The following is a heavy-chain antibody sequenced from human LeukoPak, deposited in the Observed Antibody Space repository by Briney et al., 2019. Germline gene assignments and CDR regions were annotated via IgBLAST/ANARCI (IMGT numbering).Heavy chain of an antibody. D-gene: IGHD6-19*01. CDR3: ARGREARGSPYSSGWYEDY. CDR1: GGSFSGYY. CDR2: INHSGST. V-gene: IGHV4-34*01. Sequence: PSETLSLTCAVYGGSFSGYYWSWIRQPPGKGLKRIGEINHSGSTNYNPSLKSRVTISVDTSKNQFSLKLSSVTAADTAVYYCARGREARGSPYSSGWYEDYWGQGTLVTVSS. J-gene: IGHJ4*02.